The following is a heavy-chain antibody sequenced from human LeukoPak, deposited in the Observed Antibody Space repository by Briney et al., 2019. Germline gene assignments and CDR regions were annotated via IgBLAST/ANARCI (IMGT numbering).Heavy chain of an antibody. CDR3: ARPYYYDSSGYPSYYFDY. J-gene: IGHJ4*02. CDR2: IYPGDSDT. D-gene: IGHD3-22*01. V-gene: IGHV5-51*01. Sequence: GESLKISCKGSGYSFTSYWIGWVRQMPGKGLEWMGIIYPGDSDTRYSPSFQGQVTISADKSISTAYLQWSSLKASDTAMYYCARPYYYDSSGYPSYYFDYWGQETLVTVSS. CDR1: GYSFTSYW.